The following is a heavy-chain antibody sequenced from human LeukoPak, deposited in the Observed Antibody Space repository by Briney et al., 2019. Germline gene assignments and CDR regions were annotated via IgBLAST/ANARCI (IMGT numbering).Heavy chain of an antibody. CDR2: IYYSGST. Sequence: PSETLSLTCTVSGGSISSYYWNWIRQPPGKGLEWIGYIYYSGSTNYNPSLKSRVTISVDTSKNQFSLKLSSVTAADTAVFYCARSGRQWLDFDYWGQGTLVIVSS. V-gene: IGHV4-59*01. CDR3: ARSGRQWLDFDY. J-gene: IGHJ4*02. D-gene: IGHD6-19*01. CDR1: GGSISSYY.